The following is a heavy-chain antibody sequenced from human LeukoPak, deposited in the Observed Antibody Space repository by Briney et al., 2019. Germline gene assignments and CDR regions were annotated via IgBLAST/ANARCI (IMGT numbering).Heavy chain of an antibody. Sequence: GGSLRLSCAASGFTFTSYGMSWIRQAPGKGLEWVSAISGGGEDTYYPDSVKGRFTISRDNSKNTLYLQMNSLRAEDTAIYYCAKPRAMTTGVGRYFDLWGRGTLVTVSS. V-gene: IGHV3-23*01. CDR1: GFTFTSYG. CDR3: AKPRAMTTGVGRYFDL. J-gene: IGHJ2*01. CDR2: ISGGGEDT. D-gene: IGHD1-1*01.